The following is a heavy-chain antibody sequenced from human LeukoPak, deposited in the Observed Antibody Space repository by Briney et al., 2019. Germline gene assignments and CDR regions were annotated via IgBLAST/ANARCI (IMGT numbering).Heavy chain of an antibody. J-gene: IGHJ5*02. V-gene: IGHV4-59*12. CDR1: GGSISGYF. Sequence: SETLSLTCSVSGGSISGYFWTWIRQTPGRGLEWIGYIYYMGSTNYNPSLKSRITMSIDTSKNQFSLKLASVTAADTAIYYCAKGAGGFSYYNWFDPWGQGTLVTVSS. CDR2: IYYMGST. D-gene: IGHD5-18*01. CDR3: AKGAGGFSYYNWFDP.